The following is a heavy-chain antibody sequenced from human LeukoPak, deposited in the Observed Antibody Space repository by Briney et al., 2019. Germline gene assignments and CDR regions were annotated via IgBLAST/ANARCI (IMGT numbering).Heavy chain of an antibody. CDR1: GFPFSNYW. J-gene: IGHJ1*01. CDR2: INQDGTEG. CDR3: ARDAEYYANH. V-gene: IGHV3-7*01. D-gene: IGHD2-2*01. Sequence: PGGSLRLPCAASGFPFSNYWMSWVRQAPGKGPEWVANINQDGTEGNYVDSVKGRLIISRDNAKNSLYLQMSSLRADDTAVYYCARDAEYYANHWGQGTLVTVSS.